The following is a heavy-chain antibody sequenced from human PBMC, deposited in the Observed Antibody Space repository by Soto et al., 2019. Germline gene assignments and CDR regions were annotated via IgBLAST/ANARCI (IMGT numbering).Heavy chain of an antibody. CDR2: MNPNSGGS. CDR3: ARANVVAAIDAGILANSYHCLDA. J-gene: IGHJ6*03. V-gene: IGHV1-8*01. Sequence: QVQLVQSGAEVKKPGASMKISCKASGYTFTSSEINWVRQAPGHGLEWMGLMNPNSGGSASAQKFQGRVTMTRDTAINTAYLELLGLTSDDTAVYFCARANVVAAIDAGILANSYHCLDAWGRGTILTVSS. D-gene: IGHD5-12*01. CDR1: GYTFTSSE.